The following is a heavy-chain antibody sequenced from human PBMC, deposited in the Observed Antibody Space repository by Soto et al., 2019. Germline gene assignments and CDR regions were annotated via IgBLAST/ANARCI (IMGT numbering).Heavy chain of an antibody. Sequence: QVQLVQSGAEVKKPGASVKVSCKASGYTFTGSYMHWVRQAPGQGLEWMGWINPNSGGTNHAQKFAGRVTMTRNTSISTAYMELSRLRSDDTAVYYCASPVVPAPIYDYCMDVWGQGTTVTVSS. J-gene: IGHJ6*02. CDR2: INPNSGGT. D-gene: IGHD2-2*01. CDR3: ASPVVPAPIYDYCMDV. CDR1: GYTFTGSY. V-gene: IGHV1-2*02.